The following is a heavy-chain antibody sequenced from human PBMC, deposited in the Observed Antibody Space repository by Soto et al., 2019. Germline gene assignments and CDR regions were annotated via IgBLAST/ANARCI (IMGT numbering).Heavy chain of an antibody. CDR1: VGSISSSSYY. V-gene: IGHV4-39*01. CDR3: ARPSGSYLYYFDY. J-gene: IGHJ4*02. Sequence: QLQLQESGPGLVKPSETLSLTCTVSVGSISSSSYYWGWIRQPPGKGLERIGSINYSGSTYYNPSLQRRVAISVHTSKNQVSLKRTSVTAADAAVYYCARPSGSYLYYFDYWGQGTLVTVSS. D-gene: IGHD1-26*01. CDR2: INYSGST.